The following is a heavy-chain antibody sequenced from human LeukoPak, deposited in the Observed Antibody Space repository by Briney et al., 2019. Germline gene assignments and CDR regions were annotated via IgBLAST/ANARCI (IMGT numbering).Heavy chain of an antibody. J-gene: IGHJ4*02. V-gene: IGHV1-46*01. CDR3: AREGGSRHFDY. Sequence: ASVKVSCKASGYTFTSYYMHWVRQAPGQGLEWMGIINPSGGSTSYAQKFQGRVTMTRDMSTSTVYMELSSLRSEDTAVYYCAREGGSRHFDYWGQGTLVTVSS. CDR2: INPSGGST. D-gene: IGHD2-15*01. CDR1: GYTFTSYY.